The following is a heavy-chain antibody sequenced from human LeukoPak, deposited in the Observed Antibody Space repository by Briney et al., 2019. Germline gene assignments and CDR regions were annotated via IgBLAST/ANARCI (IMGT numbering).Heavy chain of an antibody. CDR1: GFTFSSYA. Sequence: PGGSLRLSCAASGFTFSSYAMSWVRQAPGKGLEWVSAISGSGGSTYYADPVKGRFTISRDNSKNTLYLQMNSLRAEDTAVYYCAFRPAAVTNWFDPWGQGTLVTVSS. D-gene: IGHD6-13*01. V-gene: IGHV3-23*01. CDR2: ISGSGGST. J-gene: IGHJ5*02. CDR3: AFRPAAVTNWFDP.